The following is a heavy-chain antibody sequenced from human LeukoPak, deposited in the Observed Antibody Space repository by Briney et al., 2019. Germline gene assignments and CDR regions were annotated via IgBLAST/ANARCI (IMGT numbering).Heavy chain of an antibody. CDR1: GFTFSSYS. V-gene: IGHV3-21*01. Sequence: PGGSLRLSCAASGFTFSSYSMNWVRQAPGKGLEWVSSISSSSAYINYADSVKGRFTISRDNAKNSLYLQMNSLRAEDTAVYYCARSAGVVSGYYFDYWGQGSLVTVSS. D-gene: IGHD3-22*01. CDR2: ISSSSAYI. CDR3: ARSAGVVSGYYFDY. J-gene: IGHJ4*02.